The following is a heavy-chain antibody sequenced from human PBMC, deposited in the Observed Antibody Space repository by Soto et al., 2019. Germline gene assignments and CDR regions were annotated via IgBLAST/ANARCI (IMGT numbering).Heavy chain of an antibody. CDR2: ISHDGKNK. V-gene: IGHV3-30*18. J-gene: IGHJ5*02. D-gene: IGHD1-26*01. CDR1: GLIFSNYG. Sequence: GGSLRLSCAASGLIFSNYGMHWVRQAPGKGLEWVALISHDGKNKYYADSAQGRFTISRDNSKNTLYLQMNSLRGDDTAVYYCAKDRPVKARSGSLSSWGQGTLVTVSS. CDR3: AKDRPVKARSGSLSS.